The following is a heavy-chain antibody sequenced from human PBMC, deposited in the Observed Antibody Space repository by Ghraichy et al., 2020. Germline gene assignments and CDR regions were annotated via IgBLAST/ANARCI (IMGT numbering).Heavy chain of an antibody. J-gene: IGHJ5*02. D-gene: IGHD3-10*01. Sequence: SKTLSLTCTVSGGSISSYYWSWIRQPPGKGLEWIGSFYYSGSTNYNPSLKSRVTISVDTSKNQFSLKLSSVTAADTAVYYCASSRTMVRGGEFDPWGQGTLVTVSS. CDR3: ASSRTMVRGGEFDP. CDR2: FYYSGST. V-gene: IGHV4-59*01. CDR1: GGSISSYY.